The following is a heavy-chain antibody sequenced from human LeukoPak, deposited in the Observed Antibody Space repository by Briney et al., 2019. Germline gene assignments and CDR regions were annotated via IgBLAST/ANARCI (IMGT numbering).Heavy chain of an antibody. CDR1: GFTFSDYY. V-gene: IGHV3-11*01. D-gene: IGHD5-18*01. J-gene: IGHJ4*02. Sequence: GGSLRLSCAASGFTFSDYYMSWIRQAPGKGLEWISYISSTGSNIYYADSVKGRLTISRDNAKNSLYLQMNSLRAEDTALYYCAKGIHGYSYAFDYWGQGTLVTVSS. CDR2: ISSTGSNI. CDR3: AKGIHGYSYAFDY.